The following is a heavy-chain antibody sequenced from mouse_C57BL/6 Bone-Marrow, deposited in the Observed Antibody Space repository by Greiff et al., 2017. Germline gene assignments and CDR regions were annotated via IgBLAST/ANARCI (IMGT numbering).Heavy chain of an antibody. CDR1: GYTFTSYW. CDR2: LDPSDSYT. V-gene: IGHV1-69*01. CDR3: ARENYYGSSYDWDFDV. D-gene: IGHD1-1*01. J-gene: IGHJ1*03. Sequence: QVQLQQPGAELVMPGASVKLSCKASGYTFTSYWMHWVKQRPGQGLEWIGELDPSDSYTNYNQKFKGKSTLTVDKSSSTAYMQLSSLTSEDSAVYYCARENYYGSSYDWDFDVWGTGTTVTVSS.